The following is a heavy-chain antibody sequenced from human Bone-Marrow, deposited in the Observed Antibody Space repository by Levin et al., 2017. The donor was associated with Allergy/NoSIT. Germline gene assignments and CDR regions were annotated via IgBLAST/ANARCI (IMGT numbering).Heavy chain of an antibody. Sequence: SETLSLTCTVSDDSITSYYWNWIRQPTGKGLEWIGRIYISGSTNFNPSLQSRVSMSIDTSKRQFSLKLTSLTAADTAVYFCARGDSSGYYYFFDQWGQGSLVVVSS. CDR1: DDSITSYY. CDR3: ARGDSSGYYYFFDQ. CDR2: IYISGST. J-gene: IGHJ4*02. V-gene: IGHV4-4*07. D-gene: IGHD3-22*01.